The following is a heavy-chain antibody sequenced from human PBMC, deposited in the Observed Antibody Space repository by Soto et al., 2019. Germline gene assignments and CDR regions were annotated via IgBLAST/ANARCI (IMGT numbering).Heavy chain of an antibody. V-gene: IGHV4-4*02. Sequence: SETLSLTCTVSGDSIIGTHWWSWVRRPPGKGLEFIGETHHSRGTNYNPSLRSRVTMSLDKSKNQLSLILYSVTAADTGVYYCARVFDYWGQGTLVTVS. CDR1: GDSIIGTHW. D-gene: IGHD3-10*02. J-gene: IGHJ4*02. CDR3: ARVFDY. CDR2: THHSRGT.